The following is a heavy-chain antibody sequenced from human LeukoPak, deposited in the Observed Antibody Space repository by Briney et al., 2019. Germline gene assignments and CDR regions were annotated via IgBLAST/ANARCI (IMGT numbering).Heavy chain of an antibody. D-gene: IGHD1-26*01. J-gene: IGHJ4*02. Sequence: SETLSRTCTVSGGSISSYYWSWIRQPPGKGLEWIGYISYSGSTNYNPSLKSRVTISLDTSKNQFSLNLSSVTAADTAVYYCARTTTSFDDWGQGTLVTVSS. CDR1: GGSISSYY. CDR3: ARTTTSFDD. V-gene: IGHV4-59*01. CDR2: ISYSGST.